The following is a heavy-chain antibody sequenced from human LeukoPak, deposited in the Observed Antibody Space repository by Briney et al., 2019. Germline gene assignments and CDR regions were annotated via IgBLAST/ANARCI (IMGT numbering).Heavy chain of an antibody. CDR3: ARTGRGDYYDYVWGSYRKGYYFDY. J-gene: IGHJ4*02. CDR1: GGSISSSSYY. Sequence: PSETLSLTCTVSGGSISSSSYYWGWIRQPPGKGLEWIGSIYYSGSTYYNPSLKSRVTISVDTSKNQFSLKLSSVTAADTAVYYCARTGRGDYYDYVWGSYRKGYYFDYWGQGTLVTVSS. D-gene: IGHD3-16*02. V-gene: IGHV4-39*01. CDR2: IYYSGST.